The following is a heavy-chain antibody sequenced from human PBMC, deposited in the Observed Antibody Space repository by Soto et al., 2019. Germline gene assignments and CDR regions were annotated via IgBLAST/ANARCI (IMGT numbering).Heavy chain of an antibody. CDR1: GYTFTGYY. V-gene: IGHV1-2*02. D-gene: IGHD1-26*01. Sequence: ASVKVSCKASGYTFTGYYMHWVRQPPGQGLEWMGWINPNSGGTDYAQKFQGRVTMTRDTSISTAYMELSRLRSDDTAVYYCAGGVLSGSYYNWFDPWGQGTLVTVSS. CDR2: INPNSGGT. J-gene: IGHJ5*02. CDR3: AGGVLSGSYYNWFDP.